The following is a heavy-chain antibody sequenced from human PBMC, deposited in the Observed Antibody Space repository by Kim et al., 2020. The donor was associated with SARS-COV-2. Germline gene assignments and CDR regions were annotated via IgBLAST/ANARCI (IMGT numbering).Heavy chain of an antibody. V-gene: IGHV4-39*01. Sequence: YLPPLQSRVTISVDTSKDQFSLKLSSVTAADTAVYYCATKYGVVGYYMDVWGKGTTVTVSS. D-gene: IGHD2-2*01. CDR3: ATKYGVVGYYMDV. J-gene: IGHJ6*03.